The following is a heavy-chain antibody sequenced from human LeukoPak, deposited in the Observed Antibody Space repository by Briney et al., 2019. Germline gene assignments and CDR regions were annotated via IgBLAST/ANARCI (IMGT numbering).Heavy chain of an antibody. CDR3: VKDISYDSSGYNYFDY. D-gene: IGHD3-22*01. Sequence: GRSLRLSCAASGFTFDDYAMHWVRQAPGKGLEWVSGISWNSGSIGYADSVKGRFTISRDNAKNSLYLQMNSLRAEDMALYYCVKDISYDSSGYNYFDYWGQGTLVTVSS. J-gene: IGHJ4*02. CDR2: ISWNSGSI. CDR1: GFTFDDYA. V-gene: IGHV3-9*03.